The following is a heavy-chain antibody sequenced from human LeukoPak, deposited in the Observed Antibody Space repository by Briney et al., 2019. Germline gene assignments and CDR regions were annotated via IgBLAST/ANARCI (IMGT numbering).Heavy chain of an antibody. Sequence: SETLSLTCTVSGGSISSYYWSWSRQPPGKGLEWIGYIYYSGSTNYNPSLKSRVTISVDTSKNQFSLKLSPVTAADTAVYYRARAPYRARFDYWGQRTLVTVFS. CDR2: IYYSGST. D-gene: IGHD1-14*01. CDR1: GGSISSYY. CDR3: ARAPYRARFDY. J-gene: IGHJ4*02. V-gene: IGHV4-59*01.